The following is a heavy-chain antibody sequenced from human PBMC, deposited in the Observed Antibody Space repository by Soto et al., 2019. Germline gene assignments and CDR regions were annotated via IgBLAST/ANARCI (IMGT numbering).Heavy chain of an antibody. V-gene: IGHV1-69*06. CDR3: ARVSSGRHRPDFDI. J-gene: IGHJ3*02. CDR1: WGTCSSYA. CDR2: IIPIFGTA. D-gene: IGHD1-26*01. Sequence: SVEVAFKASWGTCSSYAVILVRQAPGQGLEWMGGIIPIFGTANYAQKFQGRVTITADKSTSTAYMELSSLRSEDTAVYYCARVSSGRHRPDFDIWGTGTMVNVSS.